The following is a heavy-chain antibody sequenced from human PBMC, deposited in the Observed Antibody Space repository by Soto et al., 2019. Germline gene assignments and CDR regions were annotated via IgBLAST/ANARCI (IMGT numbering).Heavy chain of an antibody. CDR1: GYTFTGYY. J-gene: IGHJ5*02. V-gene: IGHV1-2*02. D-gene: IGHD2-2*01. CDR3: AREDSIVVVPADWFDP. CDR2: INPNSGGT. Sequence: GASVKVSCKASGYTFTGYYMHWVRQAPGQGLEWMGWINPNSGGTNYAQKFQGRVTMTRDTSISTAYMELSRLRSDDTAVYYCAREDSIVVVPADWFDPWGQGTLVTVSS.